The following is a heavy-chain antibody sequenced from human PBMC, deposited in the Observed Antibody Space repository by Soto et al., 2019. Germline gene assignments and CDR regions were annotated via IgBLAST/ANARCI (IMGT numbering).Heavy chain of an antibody. CDR2: INTGNGNT. Sequence: ASVKVSCKASGYTFTSYAMHWVRQAPGQSLEWMGWINTGNGNTKYSQKFQGRVTITRDTSASTAYMELSSLRSEDTAVYYCARDPPMPTYCGGDCPMDYWGQGTLVTVSS. CDR1: GYTFTSYA. D-gene: IGHD2-21*02. V-gene: IGHV1-3*04. CDR3: ARDPPMPTYCGGDCPMDY. J-gene: IGHJ4*02.